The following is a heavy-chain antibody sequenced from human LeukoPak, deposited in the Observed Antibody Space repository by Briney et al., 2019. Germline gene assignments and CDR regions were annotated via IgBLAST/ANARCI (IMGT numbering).Heavy chain of an antibody. CDR3: ASQRRGGSSYYMDV. Sequence: SETLSLTCTVSGVSISSSSYYWGWIRQPPGKGLEWIGSIYYTGSTYYNSSLKSRVTISVDTSRNQFSLMLSSVTAADMAVYYCASQRRGGSSYYMDVWGKGTTVTVAS. D-gene: IGHD6-6*01. V-gene: IGHV4-39*01. CDR2: IYYTGST. J-gene: IGHJ6*03. CDR1: GVSISSSSYY.